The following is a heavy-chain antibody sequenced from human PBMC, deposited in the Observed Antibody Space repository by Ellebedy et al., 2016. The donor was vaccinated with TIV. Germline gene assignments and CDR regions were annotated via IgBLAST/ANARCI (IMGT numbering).Heavy chain of an antibody. CDR2: IYYSGST. CDR3: ARVRDDSSGWEFDP. V-gene: IGHV4-39*07. J-gene: IGHJ5*02. CDR1: GGSISSSSYY. D-gene: IGHD3-22*01. Sequence: GSLRLXXTVSGGSISSSSYYWGWIRQPPGKGLEWIGSIYYSGSTYYNPSLKSRVTISVDRSKNQFSLKLSSVTAADTAVYYCARVRDDSSGWEFDPWGQGTLVTVSS.